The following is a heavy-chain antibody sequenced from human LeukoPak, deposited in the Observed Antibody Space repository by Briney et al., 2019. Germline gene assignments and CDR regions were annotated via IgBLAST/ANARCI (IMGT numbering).Heavy chain of an antibody. J-gene: IGHJ4*02. D-gene: IGHD3-22*01. CDR3: ARDWYYYDSSGYEMVTLFDY. CDR2: IYTSGST. V-gene: IGHV4-4*07. CDR1: GGSISSYC. Sequence: SETLSLTCTVPGGSISSYCWSWVRQPAGKGLEWIGRIYTSGSTNYNPSLKSRVTMSVDTSKNQFSLKLSSVTAADTAVYYCARDWYYYDSSGYEMVTLFDYWGQGTLVTVSS.